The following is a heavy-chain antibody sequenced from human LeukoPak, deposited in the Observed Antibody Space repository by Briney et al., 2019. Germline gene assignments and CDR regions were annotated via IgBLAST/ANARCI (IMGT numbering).Heavy chain of an antibody. V-gene: IGHV4-39*01. CDR3: ARQTLEYYDSSGLTDY. D-gene: IGHD3-22*01. CDR1: GGSISSSSYY. Sequence: SETLSLTCTVSGGSISSSSYYWGWIRQPPGKGLEWIGSIDYSGSTYYSPSLKSRVTISVDMSKNQFSLKLSSVTAADTAVYYCARQTLEYYDSSGLTDYWGQGTLVTVSS. CDR2: IDYSGST. J-gene: IGHJ4*02.